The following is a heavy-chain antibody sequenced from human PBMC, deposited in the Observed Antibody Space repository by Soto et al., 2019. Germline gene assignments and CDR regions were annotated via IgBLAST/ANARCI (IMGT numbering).Heavy chain of an antibody. J-gene: IGHJ4*02. Sequence: ASVKVSCKASGGTFSSYTISWVRQAPGQGLEWMGRIIPILGIANYAQKFQGRVTITADKSTSTAYMELSSLRSEDTAVYYCARDVGYCSGGSCYRDYWGQGTLVTVSS. CDR2: IIPILGIA. D-gene: IGHD2-15*01. CDR3: ARDVGYCSGGSCYRDY. CDR1: GGTFSSYT. V-gene: IGHV1-69*04.